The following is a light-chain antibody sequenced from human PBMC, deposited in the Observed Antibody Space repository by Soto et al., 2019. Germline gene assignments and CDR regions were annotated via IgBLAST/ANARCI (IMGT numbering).Light chain of an antibody. CDR1: QSISTF. J-gene: IGKJ1*01. CDR3: QQRYTTPRT. CDR2: AAS. Sequence: DIQMTQSPSSLSASVGDRVSVTCRASQSISTFLNWYQQRPGEAPQLLIYAASSLQSGVPSRFSGSGSGADFTLTIGSLQPEDLETYDCQQRYTTPRTFGQGTNVEVK. V-gene: IGKV1-39*01.